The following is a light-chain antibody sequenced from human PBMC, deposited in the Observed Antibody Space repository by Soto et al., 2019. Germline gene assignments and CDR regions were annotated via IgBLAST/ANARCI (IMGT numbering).Light chain of an antibody. CDR2: EVT. J-gene: IGLJ1*01. CDR1: SGDVGGYIY. V-gene: IGLV2-14*01. Sequence: QSALTQPASVSGSPGQSITISCTGTSGDVGGYIYVSWYRQHPGKAPKPIIYEVTNRPSGVSNRFSGSKSGNTASLTISGLPAEDEADYYCSSYTSMTTLVFGTGTKVTVL. CDR3: SSYTSMTTLV.